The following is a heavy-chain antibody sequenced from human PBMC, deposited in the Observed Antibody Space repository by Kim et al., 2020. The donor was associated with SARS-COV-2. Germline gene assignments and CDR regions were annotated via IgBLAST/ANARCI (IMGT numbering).Heavy chain of an antibody. J-gene: IGHJ4*02. V-gene: IGHV3-7*03. CDR3: ARPLGRQQQVTPFGY. Sequence: GGSLRLSCAASGFTFSSYWMSWVRQAPGKGLEWVANIKQDGSETYYVDSVKGRFTISRDNAKNSLYLQMNSLRADDTAVYYCARPLGRQQQVTPFGYWGQGTLVTVSS. CDR1: GFTFSSYW. CDR2: IKQDGSET. D-gene: IGHD6-13*01.